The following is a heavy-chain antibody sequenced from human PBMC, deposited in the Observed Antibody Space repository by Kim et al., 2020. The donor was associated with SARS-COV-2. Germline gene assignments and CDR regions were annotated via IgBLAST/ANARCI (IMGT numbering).Heavy chain of an antibody. CDR3: ARHEVSYDFWKGIYYYYGMDV. J-gene: IGHJ6*02. D-gene: IGHD3-3*01. Sequence: SETLSLTCTVSGGSISSSSYYWGWIRQPPGKGLEWIGSIYYSGSTYYNPSLKSRVTISVDTSKNQFSLKLSSVTAADTAVYYCARHEVSYDFWKGIYYYYGMDVWGQGTTVTVSS. V-gene: IGHV4-39*01. CDR2: IYYSGST. CDR1: GGSISSSSYY.